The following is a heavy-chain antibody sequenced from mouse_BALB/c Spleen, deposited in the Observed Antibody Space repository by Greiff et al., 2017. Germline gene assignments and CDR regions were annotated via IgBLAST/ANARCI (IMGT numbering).Heavy chain of an antibody. D-gene: IGHD2-1*01. CDR1: GFSLTDYG. V-gene: IGHV2-6-5*01. J-gene: IGHJ4*01. CDR3: AKHHYGNSDYYAMDY. Sequence: VQLQQSGPGLVAPTQSLSITCTVSGFSLTDYGVSWIRQPPGKGLEWLGVIWGGGSTYYNSALKSRLSISKDNSKSQVFLKMNSLQTDDTAMYYCAKHHYGNSDYYAMDYWGQGTSVTVSS. CDR2: IWGGGST.